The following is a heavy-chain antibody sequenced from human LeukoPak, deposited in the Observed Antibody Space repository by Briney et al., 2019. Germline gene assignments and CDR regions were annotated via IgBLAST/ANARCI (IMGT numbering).Heavy chain of an antibody. Sequence: PGGSLRLSCAVSGFTFSNYWMHWVRQAPGKGLVWVSRINTDGSSTTYADSVKGRFTISRDNGKNTLYLQMNSLRAEDTAVYYCARDMEYCGGDCYAFDIWGQGTMVTVSS. CDR3: ARDMEYCGGDCYAFDI. J-gene: IGHJ3*02. V-gene: IGHV3-74*01. D-gene: IGHD2-21*02. CDR1: GFTFSNYW. CDR2: INTDGSST.